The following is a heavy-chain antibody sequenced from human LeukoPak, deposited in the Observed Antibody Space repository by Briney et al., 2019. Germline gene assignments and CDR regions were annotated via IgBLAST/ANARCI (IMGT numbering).Heavy chain of an antibody. Sequence: PSETLSLTCSVSGARVTGSVCYWGWIRQPPGKGLEWIGSIYYSGSTYYNPSLKSRVTISVDTSKNQFSLKLSSVTAADTAVYYCAGADYYDSSGYYYSWGQGTLVTVSS. D-gene: IGHD3-22*01. CDR3: AGADYYDSSGYYYS. V-gene: IGHV4-39*01. CDR1: GARVTGSVCY. J-gene: IGHJ4*02. CDR2: IYYSGST.